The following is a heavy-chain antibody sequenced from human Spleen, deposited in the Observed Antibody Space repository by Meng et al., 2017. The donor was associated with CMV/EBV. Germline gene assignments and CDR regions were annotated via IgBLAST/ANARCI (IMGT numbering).Heavy chain of an antibody. Sequence: ASVKVSCKASGYTFTGYYMHWVRQAPGQGLEWLGRMSPNSGTTDYAQKFQGRVTITRNISISTVYMELSSLKSEDTAVYYCAGADQLLYRPWGQGTLVTVSS. V-gene: IGHV1-8*03. D-gene: IGHD3-10*01. CDR1: GYTFTGYY. CDR3: AGADQLLYRP. J-gene: IGHJ5*02. CDR2: MSPNSGTT.